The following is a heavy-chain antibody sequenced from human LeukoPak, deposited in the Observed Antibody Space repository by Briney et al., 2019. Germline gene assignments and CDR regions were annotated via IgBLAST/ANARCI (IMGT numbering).Heavy chain of an antibody. CDR2: IIPIFGTA. D-gene: IGHD3-10*01. V-gene: IGHV1-69*13. CDR3: AKAGYGSGSLIDY. J-gene: IGHJ4*02. CDR1: GYTFTSYY. Sequence: GASVKVSCKASGYTFTSYYMHWVRQAPGQGLEWMGGIIPIFGTANYAQKFQGRVTITADESTSTAYMELSSLRSGDTAVYYCAKAGYGSGSLIDYWGQGTLVTVSS.